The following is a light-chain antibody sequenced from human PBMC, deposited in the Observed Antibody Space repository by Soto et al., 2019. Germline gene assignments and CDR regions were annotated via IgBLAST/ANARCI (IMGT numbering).Light chain of an antibody. CDR3: QQYGSSPWT. Sequence: EIMLTQSPYTLSLSQGERATLSCRAAQSVGTRLAWYQHKTGQAPRLLIYAASNRATATPGRFSGSGSGTDFTLTISRLEPEDGAFYYCQQYGSSPWTFGQGTRWIS. V-gene: IGKV3-20*01. CDR1: QSVGTR. J-gene: IGKJ1*01. CDR2: AAS.